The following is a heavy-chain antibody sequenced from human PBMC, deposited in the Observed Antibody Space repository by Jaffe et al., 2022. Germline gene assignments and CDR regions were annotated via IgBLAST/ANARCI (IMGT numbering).Heavy chain of an antibody. D-gene: IGHD3-10*01. CDR2: INHSGST. CDR1: GGSFSGYY. V-gene: IGHV4-34*01. CDR3: ARGVRGIFTYYYGSGSYYNY. J-gene: IGHJ4*02. Sequence: QVQLQQWGAGLLKPSETLSLTCAVYGGSFSGYYWSWIRQPPGKGLEWIGEINHSGSTNYNPSLKSRVTISVDTSKNQFSLKLSSVTAADTAVYYCARGVRGIFTYYYGSGSYYNYWGQGTLVTVSS.